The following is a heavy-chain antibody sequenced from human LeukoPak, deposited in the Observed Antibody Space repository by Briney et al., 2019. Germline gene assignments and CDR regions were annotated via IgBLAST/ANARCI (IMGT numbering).Heavy chain of an antibody. V-gene: IGHV4-39*01. D-gene: IGHD6-13*01. CDR2: IYYSGST. J-gene: IGHJ5*02. CDR3: ARLVSSSLEWFDP. Sequence: SETLSLTCTVSGGSISSSSYYWGWIRQPPGKGLEWIGSIYYSGSTYYNPSLKSRVTISVDTSKNQFSLKLSSVTAADTAVYYCARLVSSSLEWFDPRGQGTLVTVSS. CDR1: GGSISSSSYY.